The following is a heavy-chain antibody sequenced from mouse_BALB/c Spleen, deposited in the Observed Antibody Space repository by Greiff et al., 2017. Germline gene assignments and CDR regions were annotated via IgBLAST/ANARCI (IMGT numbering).Heavy chain of an antibody. V-gene: IGHV5-6*02. J-gene: IGHJ3*01. CDR2: ISSGGSYT. Sequence: DVKLVESGGDLVKPGGSLKLSCAASGFTFSSYGMSWVRQTPDKRLEWVATISSGGSYTYYPDSVKGRFTISRDNAKNTLYLQMSSLKSEDTAMYYCARENYDYDGAWFAYWGQGTLVTVSA. CDR3: ARENYDYDGAWFAY. D-gene: IGHD2-4*01. CDR1: GFTFSSYG.